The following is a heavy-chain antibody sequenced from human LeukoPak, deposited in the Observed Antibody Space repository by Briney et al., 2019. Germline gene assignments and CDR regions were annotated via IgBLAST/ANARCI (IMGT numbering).Heavy chain of an antibody. Sequence: GGSLRLSCAASGFTFSPLGMNWVRQAPGRGLEWVSYISSGTSTTYYADSVKGRFTISRDNAKNLLCLQLNSLRDEDTAVYYCARGRGLTLSYHYFDYWGQGTLVTVSS. J-gene: IGHJ4*02. CDR2: ISSGTSTT. V-gene: IGHV3-48*02. D-gene: IGHD3-10*01. CDR1: GFTFSPLG. CDR3: ARGRGLTLSYHYFDY.